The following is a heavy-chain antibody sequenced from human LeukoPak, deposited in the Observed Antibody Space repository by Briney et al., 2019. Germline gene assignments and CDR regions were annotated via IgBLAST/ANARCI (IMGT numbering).Heavy chain of an antibody. CDR1: GGSFSGYY. CDR3: ASLAETVVTPDDAFDI. D-gene: IGHD4-23*01. J-gene: IGHJ3*02. V-gene: IGHV4-34*01. CDR2: INHSGST. Sequence: SEILSLTCAVYGGSFSGYYWSWIRQPPGKGLEWIGEINHSGSTNYNPSLKSRVTISVDTSKNQFSLKLSSVTAADTAVYYCASLAETVVTPDDAFDIWGQGTMVTVSS.